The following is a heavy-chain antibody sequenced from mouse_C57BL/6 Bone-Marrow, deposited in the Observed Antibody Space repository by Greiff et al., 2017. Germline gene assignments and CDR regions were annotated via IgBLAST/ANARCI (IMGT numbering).Heavy chain of an antibody. Sequence: QVQLQQPGAELVKPGASVKLSCKASGYTFTSYWMQWVKQRPGQGLEWIGEIDPSDSYTNYNQKVKGKATLTVATSSSTAYMQLSSLTSEDSAVYYCARDGYYDWFAYWGQGTLVTVSA. CDR1: GYTFTSYW. CDR3: ARDGYYDWFAY. D-gene: IGHD2-3*01. CDR2: IDPSDSYT. V-gene: IGHV1-50*01. J-gene: IGHJ3*01.